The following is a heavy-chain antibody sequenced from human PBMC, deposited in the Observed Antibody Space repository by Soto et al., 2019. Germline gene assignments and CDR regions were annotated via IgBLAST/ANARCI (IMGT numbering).Heavy chain of an antibody. J-gene: IGHJ4*02. V-gene: IGHV4-39*01. CDR3: ARHTPAISISDH. Sequence: QLQLQESGPGLVKPSETLSLTCTVSGGSISSSSYYWGWIRQPPGKGLEWIGSIYYSGSTYYNPSLKSRVTISVDKSKKQFSLKPSSVTAADTAVYYCARHTPAISISDHWGQGTLVTVSS. CDR1: GGSISSSSYY. D-gene: IGHD2-15*01. CDR2: IYYSGST.